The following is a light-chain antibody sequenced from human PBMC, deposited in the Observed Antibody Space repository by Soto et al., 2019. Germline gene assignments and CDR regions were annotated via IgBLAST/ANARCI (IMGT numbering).Light chain of an antibody. CDR1: QSVSSSS. V-gene: IGKV3-20*01. J-gene: IGKJ5*01. Sequence: VLTQSPGTLSLSPGERATLSCRASQSVSSSSLAWYQQKPGQAPRLLLYATSSRATGIPVRFSGGGSGTDLTLTISRLEPEDSAVYYCQQYGGSPLLTFGQGTRLEIK. CDR2: ATS. CDR3: QQYGGSPLLT.